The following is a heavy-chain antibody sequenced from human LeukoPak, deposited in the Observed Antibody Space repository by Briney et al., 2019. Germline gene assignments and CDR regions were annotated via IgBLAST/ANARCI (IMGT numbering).Heavy chain of an antibody. J-gene: IGHJ4*02. CDR3: ARGSSWYVDY. CDR1: GGSIRRYY. V-gene: IGHV4-59*01. CDR2: IHYSGST. D-gene: IGHD6-13*01. Sequence: PSQTLSLTCTASGGSIRRYYWSWIRQPPGKGLEWIGYIHYSGSTNYHPSLKSRVTISVDTSKNQFSLKLSSVTAADTAVYYCARGSSWYVDYWGQGTLVTVSS.